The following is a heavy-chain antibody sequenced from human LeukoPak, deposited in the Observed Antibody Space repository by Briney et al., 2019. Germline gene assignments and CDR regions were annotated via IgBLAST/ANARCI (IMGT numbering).Heavy chain of an antibody. CDR1: GFTFSSYA. CDR3: ARGGSWNEDWFDP. CDR2: ISSYSSII. V-gene: IGHV3-48*02. Sequence: GGSLRLSCVASGFTFSSYAMNWVRQAPGKGLEWVSYISSYSSIIYYADSVKGRFTISRDNAKNSLYLQMNSLRDEDTAVYYCARGGSWNEDWFDPWGQGTLVTVSS. D-gene: IGHD1-1*01. J-gene: IGHJ5*02.